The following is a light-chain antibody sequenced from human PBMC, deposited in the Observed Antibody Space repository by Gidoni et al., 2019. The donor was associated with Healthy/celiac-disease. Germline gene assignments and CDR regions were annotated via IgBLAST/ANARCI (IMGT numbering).Light chain of an antibody. CDR3: QQSYSTPRT. V-gene: IGKV1-39*01. CDR2: AAS. CDR1: QSISSY. J-gene: IGKJ1*01. Sequence: DIQMTQSPSSLSASVGDRVTITCRASQSISSYLNWYQQKPGKAPKLLSYAASSVQSGVPSRFSGSGSGTDFTLTISSLQPEDFATYYCQQSYSTPRTFGQGTKVEIK.